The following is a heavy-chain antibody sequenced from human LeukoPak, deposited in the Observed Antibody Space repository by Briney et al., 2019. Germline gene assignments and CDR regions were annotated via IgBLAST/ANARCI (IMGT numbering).Heavy chain of an antibody. CDR1: GGSISSSSYY. V-gene: IGHV4-39*07. CDR2: IYYSGST. Sequence: PSETLSLTCTVSGGSISSSSYYWGWIRQPPGKGLEWIGSIYYSGSTYYNPSLKSRVTISVDTSKNQFSLKLSSVTAADTAVYYCARAPGGGSYYGEYFQHWGQGTLVTVSP. J-gene: IGHJ1*01. D-gene: IGHD1-26*01. CDR3: ARAPGGGSYYGEYFQH.